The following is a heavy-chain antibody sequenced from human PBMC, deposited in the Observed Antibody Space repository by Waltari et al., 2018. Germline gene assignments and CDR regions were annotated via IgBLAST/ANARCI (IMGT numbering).Heavy chain of an antibody. CDR2: ISWNSGSI. J-gene: IGHJ4*02. V-gene: IGHV3-9*01. CDR1: GFTFDAYA. D-gene: IGHD6-13*01. CDR3: AKGKIAAAGNYFDY. Sequence: EVQLVESGGGLVQPGRSLRLSCAASGFTFDAYAMHWVRQAPGKGLEWVSGISWNSGSIGYADSVKGRFTISRDNAKNSLYLQMNSLRAEDTALYYCAKGKIAAAGNYFDYWGQGTLVTVSS.